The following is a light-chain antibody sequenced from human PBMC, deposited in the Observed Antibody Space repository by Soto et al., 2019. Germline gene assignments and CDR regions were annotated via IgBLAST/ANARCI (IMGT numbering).Light chain of an antibody. V-gene: IGKV3-11*01. Sequence: EIVLTQSPATLSLSPGERATLSCRASQSVSSYLAWYQQKPGQAPRLLIYDVSNRATGIPARFSGSGSGTDFTLTISSLEPEDFAVYYCQQRSNWPPTWTFGQGTKVDIK. CDR1: QSVSSY. CDR2: DVS. J-gene: IGKJ1*01. CDR3: QQRSNWPPTWT.